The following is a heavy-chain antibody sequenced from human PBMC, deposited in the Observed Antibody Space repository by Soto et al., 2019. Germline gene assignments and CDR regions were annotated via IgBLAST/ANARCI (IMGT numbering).Heavy chain of an antibody. Sequence: GESLKISCKGSGYSFTSYWIGWVRQMPGKGLEWMGIIYPGDSDTRYSPSFQGQVTISADKSISTAYLQWSSLKASDTAMYYCARLYHYYDSSGYYYVEYYFDFWGQGALVTVSS. D-gene: IGHD3-22*01. CDR3: ARLYHYYDSSGYYYVEYYFDF. CDR2: IYPGDSDT. J-gene: IGHJ4*02. CDR1: GYSFTSYW. V-gene: IGHV5-51*01.